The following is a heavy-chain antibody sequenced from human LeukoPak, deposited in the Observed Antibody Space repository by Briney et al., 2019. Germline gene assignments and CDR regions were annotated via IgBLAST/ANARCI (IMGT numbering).Heavy chain of an antibody. Sequence: SGGSLRLSCVASRLSFSEYGMHWVRQAPGKGLEWVTFMEHDGSKKYYADSVKGRFTVSRDNSKNTLYLQMNSLGSEDTAVYFCPNRACYGDCSLRDFFDIWGQGTMVTVSS. D-gene: IGHD2-21*02. V-gene: IGHV3-30*02. CDR3: PNRACYGDCSLRDFFDI. J-gene: IGHJ3*02. CDR2: MEHDGSKK. CDR1: RLSFSEYG.